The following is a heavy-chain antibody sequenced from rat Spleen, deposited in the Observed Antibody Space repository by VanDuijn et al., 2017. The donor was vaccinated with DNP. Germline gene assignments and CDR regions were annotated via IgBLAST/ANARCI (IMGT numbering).Heavy chain of an antibody. CDR1: GFSLTSYS. CDR3: ARDKPIANVSPYGLDA. V-gene: IGHV2-34*01. CDR2: MWYDGDT. J-gene: IGHJ4*01. Sequence: QVQLEESGPGLVQPSETLSLTCTVSGFSLTSYSISWVRQPSGTGLEWMGRMWYDGDTAYNSALKSRLSISRDTSKNQVFLKMNSLHTDDTGTYYCARDKPIANVSPYGLDAWGQGTSVTVSS. D-gene: IGHD1-2*01.